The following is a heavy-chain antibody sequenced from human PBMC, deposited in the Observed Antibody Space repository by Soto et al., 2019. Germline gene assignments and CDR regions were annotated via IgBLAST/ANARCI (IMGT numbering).Heavy chain of an antibody. CDR2: INHSGGT. CDR3: ARGRRYSSSWAFYGMDV. V-gene: IGHV4-34*01. J-gene: IGHJ6*02. Sequence: PSETLSLTCAVYGGSFSAYYWSWIRQPPGKGLEWIGEINHSGGTSYNPSLKSRVTISVDTSKSQFSLKLTSVTAADTAVYYCARGRRYSSSWAFYGMDVWGQGTTVTVSS. CDR1: GGSFSAYY. D-gene: IGHD6-13*01.